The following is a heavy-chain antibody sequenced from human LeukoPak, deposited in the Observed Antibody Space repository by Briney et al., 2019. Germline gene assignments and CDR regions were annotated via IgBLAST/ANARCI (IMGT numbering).Heavy chain of an antibody. Sequence: SETLSLTCSVPGVYFSSSGCYWGWIRQPPGKGLEWNASIFYTGYTYYNPSLKSRITISADTSKNQFSLELRCVTAADTAVYYCARLGASLEWDSGSFPNYWGQGTLVTVSS. CDR3: ARLGASLEWDSGSFPNY. CDR1: GVYFSSSGCY. J-gene: IGHJ4*02. V-gene: IGHV4-39*01. D-gene: IGHD3-10*01. CDR2: IFYTGYT.